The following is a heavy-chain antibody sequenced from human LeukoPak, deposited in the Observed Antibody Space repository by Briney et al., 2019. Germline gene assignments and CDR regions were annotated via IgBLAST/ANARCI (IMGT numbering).Heavy chain of an antibody. J-gene: IGHJ4*02. D-gene: IGHD2-15*01. CDR3: AKAFCRGGSYIYYFDL. CDR1: GFSFSDYA. CDR2: TSGSGGST. V-gene: IGHV3-23*01. Sequence: GGSLRLSCAASGFSFSDYAMNWVRQAPGKGLEWVSGTSGSGGSTYYSDSVKGRFTISRDNSKNTLYLQMSSLRAEDTALYYCAKAFCRGGSYIYYFDLWGQGTLVTVSS.